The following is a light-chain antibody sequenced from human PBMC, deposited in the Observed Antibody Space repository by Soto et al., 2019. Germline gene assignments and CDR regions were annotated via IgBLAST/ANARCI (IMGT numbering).Light chain of an antibody. CDR3: QDYNNWPPI. Sequence: EIVMTQSPATLSVSPGAGATFSCRASQAISNNLAWYQQKPGQPPRLLIHGASTRATGLPARFSGSGSGTEFTLTSSSLQSEDFAVYYCQDYNNWPPIFGQGTKLEIK. CDR1: QAISNN. J-gene: IGKJ2*01. CDR2: GAS. V-gene: IGKV3-15*01.